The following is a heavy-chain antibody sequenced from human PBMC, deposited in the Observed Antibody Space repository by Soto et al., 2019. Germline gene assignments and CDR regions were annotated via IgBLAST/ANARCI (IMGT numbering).Heavy chain of an antibody. D-gene: IGHD3-22*01. Sequence: SETLSLTCTVSGGSFSSYYWSWIRQPPGKGLEWIGYIYYSGSTNYNPSLKSRVTISVDTSKSQFSLKLSSVTAADTAVYYCARGNYYDSSGYHDYWGQGTLVTVSS. CDR3: ARGNYYDSSGYHDY. J-gene: IGHJ4*02. V-gene: IGHV4-59*01. CDR2: IYYSGST. CDR1: GGSFSSYY.